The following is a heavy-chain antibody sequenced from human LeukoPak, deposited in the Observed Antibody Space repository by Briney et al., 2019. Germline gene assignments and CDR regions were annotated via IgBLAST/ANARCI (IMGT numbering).Heavy chain of an antibody. CDR3: ARDPYDILTGFPKGVDY. CDR1: GYTFTSYA. J-gene: IGHJ4*02. V-gene: IGHV1-3*01. Sequence: ASVKVSCKASGYTFTSYAMHWVRQAPGQRLEWMGWINAGNGNTKYSQKFQGRVTITRDTSTSTVYMELSSLRSEDTAVYYCARDPYDILTGFPKGVDYWGQGTLVTVSS. D-gene: IGHD3-9*01. CDR2: INAGNGNT.